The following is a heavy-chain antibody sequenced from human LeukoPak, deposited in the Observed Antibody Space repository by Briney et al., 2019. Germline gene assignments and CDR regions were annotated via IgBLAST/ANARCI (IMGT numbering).Heavy chain of an antibody. CDR2: IYYSGST. CDR1: GGSISSYY. J-gene: IGHJ4*02. CDR3: ARWATAPRLFDY. Sequence: SETLSLTCTVSGGSISSYYWSWIRQPPGKGLEWIGYIYYSGSTNYNPSLKSRVTISVDTSKNQFSLNLNSVTAADTAVYYCARWATAPRLFDYWGQGTLVTVSS. V-gene: IGHV4-59*08. D-gene: IGHD5-12*01.